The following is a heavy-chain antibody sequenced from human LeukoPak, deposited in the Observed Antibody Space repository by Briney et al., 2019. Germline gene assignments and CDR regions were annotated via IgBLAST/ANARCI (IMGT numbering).Heavy chain of an antibody. CDR2: ISYDGSNK. J-gene: IGHJ4*02. CDR1: GFTFSSYG. Sequence: PGGSLRLSCAASGFTFSSYGMHWVRQAPGKGLEWVAVISYDGSNKYYADSVKGRFTISRDNSKNTLYLQMNSLRAEDTAVYYCAKDKYCSGGSCVDYWGQGTLVTVSS. D-gene: IGHD2-15*01. CDR3: AKDKYCSGGSCVDY. V-gene: IGHV3-30*18.